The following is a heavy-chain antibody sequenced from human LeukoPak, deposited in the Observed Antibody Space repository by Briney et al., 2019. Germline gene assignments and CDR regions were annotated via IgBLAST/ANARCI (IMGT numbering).Heavy chain of an antibody. CDR1: GGSISSYY. CDR3: ARGPTAGDPFYYFDY. CDR2: IYYSGST. D-gene: IGHD6-13*01. J-gene: IGHJ4*02. Sequence: SETLSLTCTVSGGSISSYYWSWIRQPPGKGLEWIGYIYYSGSTNYNPSLKSRVTISVDTSKNQFSLKLSSVTAADTAVDYCARGPTAGDPFYYFDYWGQGTLVTVSS. V-gene: IGHV4-59*01.